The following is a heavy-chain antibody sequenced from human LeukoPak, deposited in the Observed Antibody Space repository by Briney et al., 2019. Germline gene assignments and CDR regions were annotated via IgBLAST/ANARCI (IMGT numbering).Heavy chain of an antibody. J-gene: IGHJ4*02. D-gene: IGHD6-13*01. CDR2: VSNSGGNT. CDR3: AKELEQHLDY. CDR1: GFTFSGYA. Sequence: PGGSLRLSCAASGFTFSGYAMSWVRQAPEKGLEWVSAVSNSGGNTYYADSVKGRFTISRDNSKNTLYLQMNSLRAEDTAVYYCAKELEQHLDYWGQGTLVTVSS. V-gene: IGHV3-23*01.